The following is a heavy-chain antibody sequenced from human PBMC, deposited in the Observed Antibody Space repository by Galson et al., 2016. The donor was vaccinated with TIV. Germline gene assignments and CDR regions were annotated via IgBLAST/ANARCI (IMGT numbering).Heavy chain of an antibody. CDR2: VYYSADFSGST. J-gene: IGHJ5*02. Sequence: LSLTCTVSDGSVSSYYWSWIRQPPGKGLEWIGYVYYSADFSGSTTYNPSLKSRVSISLDTAKSQFSLKLKSVTAADTAVYYCARGWGGDNYWFDPWGQGTLVTVSS. D-gene: IGHD5-24*01. V-gene: IGHV4-59*08. CDR3: ARGWGGDNYWFDP. CDR1: DGSVSSYY.